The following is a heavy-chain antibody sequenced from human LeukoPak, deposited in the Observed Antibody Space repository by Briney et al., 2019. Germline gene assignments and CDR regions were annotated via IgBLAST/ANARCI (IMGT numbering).Heavy chain of an antibody. CDR1: GDSISSYY. D-gene: IGHD2-2*02. V-gene: IGHV4-4*07. Sequence: SETLSLTCTVSGDSISSYYWSWIRQPAGKGLEWIGRIYTSGSTNYNPSLKSRVTISVDTSKNQFSLKLSSVTAADTAVYYCARVRYCSSTSCYRFYYYYYYMDVWGKGTTVTVSS. J-gene: IGHJ6*03. CDR2: IYTSGST. CDR3: ARVRYCSSTSCYRFYYYYYYMDV.